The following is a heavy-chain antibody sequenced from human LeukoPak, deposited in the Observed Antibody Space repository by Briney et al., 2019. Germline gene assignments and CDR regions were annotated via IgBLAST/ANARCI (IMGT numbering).Heavy chain of an antibody. J-gene: IGHJ4*02. V-gene: IGHV4-31*03. CDR2: IYYSGST. CDR3: ARKPVGGSPFY. D-gene: IGHD2-15*01. Sequence: SETLSLTCTVSGGSISSGGYYWSWIRQHPGKGLEWIGYIYYSGSTYYNPSLKSRVTMSVDTSKNQFSLKLSSVTAADTAVYYCARKPVGGSPFYWGQGTLVTVSS. CDR1: GGSISSGGYY.